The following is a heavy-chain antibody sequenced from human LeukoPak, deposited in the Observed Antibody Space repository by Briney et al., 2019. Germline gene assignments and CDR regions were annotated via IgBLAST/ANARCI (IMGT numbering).Heavy chain of an antibody. CDR2: IYYSGST. CDR1: GGSFSPYY. J-gene: IGHJ5*02. CDR3: ARGWYSSPLNNWFDP. D-gene: IGHD6-13*01. V-gene: IGHV4-59*01. Sequence: SETLSLTCTVSGGSFSPYYWSWFRQPPGKGLDWIGYIYYSGSTNYNPSLKSRVTISVDTSKNQFSLKLSSVTAADTAVYYCARGWYSSPLNNWFDPWGQGTLVTVSS.